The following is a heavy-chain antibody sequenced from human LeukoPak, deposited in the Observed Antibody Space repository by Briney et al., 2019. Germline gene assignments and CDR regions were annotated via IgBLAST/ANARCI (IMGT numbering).Heavy chain of an antibody. Sequence: KPSETLSLTCAVYGGSFSGYYWSWIRQPPGKGLEWIGEINHSGSTNYNPSLKSRVTISVDTSKNQFSLKLSSVTAADTAVYYCARGRRIGEYSSSWHYWGQGTLATVSS. CDR1: GGSFSGYY. D-gene: IGHD6-13*01. J-gene: IGHJ4*02. CDR2: INHSGST. CDR3: ARGRRIGEYSSSWHY. V-gene: IGHV4-34*01.